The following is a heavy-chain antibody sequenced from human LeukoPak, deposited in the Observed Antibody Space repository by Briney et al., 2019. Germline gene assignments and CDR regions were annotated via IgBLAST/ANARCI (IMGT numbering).Heavy chain of an antibody. CDR3: ARVPYSSPGGY. D-gene: IGHD6-13*01. CDR1: GFTFDDYA. J-gene: IGHJ4*02. V-gene: IGHV3-9*01. CDR2: ISWNSGSI. Sequence: GRSLRLSCAASGFTFDDYAMHWVRQAPGKGLEWVSGISWNSGSIGYADSVKGRFTISRDNAKNTLYLQMNSLRAEDTAVYYCARVPYSSPGGYWGQGTLVTVSS.